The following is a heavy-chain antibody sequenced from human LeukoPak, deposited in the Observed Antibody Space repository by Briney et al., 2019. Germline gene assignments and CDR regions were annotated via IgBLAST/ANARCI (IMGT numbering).Heavy chain of an antibody. Sequence: SETLSLTCTVSGGSISSNSYSWGWLRQPPGKGLEWIGSIYYSGSTYYNPSLKSRVTISGDTSKNQFSLKLSSVTAADTAVYYCARGAWYGSGSYGFDPWGKGTLVIVSS. CDR1: GGSISSNSYS. CDR2: IYYSGST. V-gene: IGHV4-39*01. D-gene: IGHD3-10*01. J-gene: IGHJ5*02. CDR3: ARGAWYGSGSYGFDP.